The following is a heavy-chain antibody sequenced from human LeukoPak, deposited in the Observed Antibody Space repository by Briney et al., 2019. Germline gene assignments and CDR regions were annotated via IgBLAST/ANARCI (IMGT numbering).Heavy chain of an antibody. CDR1: GYTLTELS. CDR2: FDPEDGET. CDR3: AAGYSSGWYPTPPNFDY. J-gene: IGHJ4*02. Sequence: GASVTVSCKVSGYTLTELSMHWVRQAPGKGLEWMGGFDPEDGETIYAQKFQGRVTMTEDTSTDTAYMELSSLRSEDTAVYYCAAGYSSGWYPTPPNFDYWGQGTLVTVSS. D-gene: IGHD6-19*01. V-gene: IGHV1-24*01.